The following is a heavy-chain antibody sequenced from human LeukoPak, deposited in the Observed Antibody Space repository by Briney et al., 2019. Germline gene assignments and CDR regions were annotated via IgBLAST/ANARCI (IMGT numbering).Heavy chain of an antibody. CDR3: ARVAYGNWFDP. J-gene: IGHJ5*02. CDR2: ISSSSSTI. CDR1: GLTFSSYS. V-gene: IGHV3-48*01. Sequence: GGSLRLSCAASGLTFSSYSMNWVRQAPGKGLEWVSYISSSSSTIYYADSVKGRFTISRDNAKNSLYLQMNSLRAEDTAVYYCARVAYGNWFDPWGQGTLVTVSS. D-gene: IGHD4-17*01.